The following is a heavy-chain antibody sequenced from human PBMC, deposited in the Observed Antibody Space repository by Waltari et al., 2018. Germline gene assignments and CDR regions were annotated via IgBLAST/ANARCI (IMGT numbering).Heavy chain of an antibody. J-gene: IGHJ5*02. V-gene: IGHV4-39*07. CDR2: IYYSGST. Sequence: QLQLQESGPGLVKPSETLSLTCTVSGGSISSSSYYWGWIRQPPGKGLEWIGSIYYSGSTYYNPSLKSRVTISVDTSKNQFSLKLSSVTAADTAVYYCARVKAARLNWFDPWGRGTLVTVSS. CDR3: ARVKAARLNWFDP. D-gene: IGHD6-6*01. CDR1: GGSISSSSYY.